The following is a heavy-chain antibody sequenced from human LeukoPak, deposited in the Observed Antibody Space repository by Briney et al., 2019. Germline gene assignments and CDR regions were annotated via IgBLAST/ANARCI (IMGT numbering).Heavy chain of an antibody. J-gene: IGHJ6*03. Sequence: GGSLRLSCAASGFTFIDYYMTWIRQAPGKGLEWVANIKQDGSEKYYVDSVKGRFTISRDNAKNSLYLQMNSLRAEDTAVYYCATDGDGYYYYMDVWGKGTTVTVSS. D-gene: IGHD2-21*02. CDR2: IKQDGSEK. CDR3: ATDGDGYYYYMDV. V-gene: IGHV3-7*01. CDR1: GFTFIDYY.